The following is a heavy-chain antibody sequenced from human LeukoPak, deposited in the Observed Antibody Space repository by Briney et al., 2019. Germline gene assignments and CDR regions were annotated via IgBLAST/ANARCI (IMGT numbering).Heavy chain of an antibody. CDR1: GFTFSSYA. J-gene: IGHJ5*02. Sequence: PGGSLRLSCAASGFTFSSYAMSWVRQAPGKGLEWVSAISGSGGSTYYADSVKGRFTISRDNSKNTLYLQMNSLRAEDTAVYYCAKESDLGGYSYEWNWIDPWGQGTLVTVSS. V-gene: IGHV3-23*01. CDR3: AKESDLGGYSYEWNWIDP. D-gene: IGHD5-18*01. CDR2: ISGSGGST.